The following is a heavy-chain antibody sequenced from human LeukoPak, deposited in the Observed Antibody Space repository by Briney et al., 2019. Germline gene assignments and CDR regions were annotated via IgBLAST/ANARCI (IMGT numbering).Heavy chain of an antibody. CDR2: INHSGST. CDR3: AKTTHGDYHDY. Sequence: SETLSLTCAVYGGSFSGYYWSWIRQPPGKGLEWIGEINHSGSTNYNPSLKSRVTISVDTSKNQFSLKLSSVTAADTAVYYCAKTTHGDYHDYWGQGTLVTVSS. D-gene: IGHD1-7*01. J-gene: IGHJ4*02. V-gene: IGHV4-34*01. CDR1: GGSFSGYY.